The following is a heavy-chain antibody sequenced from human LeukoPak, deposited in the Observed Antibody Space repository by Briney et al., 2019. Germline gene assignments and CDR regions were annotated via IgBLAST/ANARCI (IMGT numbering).Heavy chain of an antibody. D-gene: IGHD3-10*01. CDR3: ARGRYGSDYYFNY. CDR2: MSPRSGNT. J-gene: IGHJ4*02. CDR1: GYTFTSYG. Sequence: GASVKVSCKASGYTFTSYGISWVRQAPGQGLEWMGWMSPRSGNTRYAQKFQGRVTMTRNTSISTAYMELSSLRSDDTAVYYCARGRYGSDYYFNYWGQGTLVTVSS. V-gene: IGHV1-8*02.